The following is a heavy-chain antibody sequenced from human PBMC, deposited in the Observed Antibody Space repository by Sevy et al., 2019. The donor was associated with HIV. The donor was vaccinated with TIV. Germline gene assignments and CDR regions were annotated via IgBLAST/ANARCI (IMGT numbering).Heavy chain of an antibody. J-gene: IGHJ6*02. CDR2: IKQGGSEK. D-gene: IGHD2-15*01. V-gene: IGHV3-7*01. CDR1: GFTFSSHW. CDR3: ARVEYGSSRYYYYYGMDV. Sequence: GGSLRLSCAGSGFTFSSHWMSWVRQAPGKGLEWVANIKQGGSEKHYADSVKGRFTISRDNAKNMLYLQMNSLRAEDTAVYYCARVEYGSSRYYYYYGMDVWGQGTTVTVSS.